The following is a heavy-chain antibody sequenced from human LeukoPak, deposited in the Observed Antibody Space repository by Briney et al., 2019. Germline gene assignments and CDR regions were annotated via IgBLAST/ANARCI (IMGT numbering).Heavy chain of an antibody. Sequence: GGSLRLSCAASGFTLSGSAMHWVRQAPGKGLEWVGRIRSKAKNYATVYAPSVRGRFTISRDDSNNTIYLQMNSLKIEDTAVYYCTRPGGSSSDYWGQGTLVSVSS. D-gene: IGHD6-13*01. CDR1: GFTLSGSA. J-gene: IGHJ4*02. CDR3: TRPGGSSSDY. CDR2: IRSKAKNYAT. V-gene: IGHV3-73*01.